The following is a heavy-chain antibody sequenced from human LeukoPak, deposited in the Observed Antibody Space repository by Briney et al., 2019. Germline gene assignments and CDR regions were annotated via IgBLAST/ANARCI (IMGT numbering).Heavy chain of an antibody. CDR3: ASSRSLHDY. CDR1: GFTFSSYW. J-gene: IGHJ4*02. V-gene: IGHV3-7*01. CDR2: INQDGSEK. Sequence: GGSLRLSCAASGFTFSSYWMSWVRQAPGKGLEWVANINQDGSEKYYVDSVKGRFTISRDNAKNSLYLQMNSLGTEDTALYYCASSRSLHDYWGQGTLVTVSS.